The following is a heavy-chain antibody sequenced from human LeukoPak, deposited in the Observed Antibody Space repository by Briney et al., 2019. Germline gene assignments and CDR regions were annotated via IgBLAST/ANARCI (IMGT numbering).Heavy chain of an antibody. CDR1: GFTFSNYW. CDR2: INSDGSST. D-gene: IGHD6-19*01. CDR3: SVTRYSSGWYFDY. V-gene: IGHV3-74*03. Sequence: GGSLRLSCAASGFTFSNYWMHWVRQAPGEGLVWVSRINSDGSSTAYADSVKGRFTISRDNAKNTLYLQMNSLRAEDTAVYYCSVTRYSSGWYFDYWGQGTLVTVSS. J-gene: IGHJ4*02.